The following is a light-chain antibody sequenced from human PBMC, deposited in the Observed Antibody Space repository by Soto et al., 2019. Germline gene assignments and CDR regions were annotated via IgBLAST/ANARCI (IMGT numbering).Light chain of an antibody. CDR1: NIGSKN. J-gene: IGLJ2*01. Sequence: SYELTQPLSVSVALGQTARITCGGNNIGSKNVHLYQQKPGQAPVLVIYRDYNRPSGIPERFSGSNSVNTATLIISRAQAGEEADYYCQVWDRSTHVVFGGGTKLTVL. CDR3: QVWDRSTHVV. V-gene: IGLV3-9*01. CDR2: RDY.